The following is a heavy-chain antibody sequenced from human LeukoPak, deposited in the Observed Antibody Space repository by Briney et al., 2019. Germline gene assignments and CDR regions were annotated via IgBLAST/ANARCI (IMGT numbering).Heavy chain of an antibody. CDR2: MSYDGSNK. J-gene: IGHJ3*02. V-gene: IGHV3-30-3*01. D-gene: IGHD3-10*01. CDR1: AFTVTSYP. CDR3: ARDRYYGSGSYYTHAFDI. Sequence: GGSLRLSCAASAFTVTSYPMHWVRQAPGKGLEWVAVMSYDGSNKLYPDSVKGRFTISRDNSKNTLYLQMDSLRAEDTGVYYCARDRYYGSGSYYTHAFDIWGQGTTVTVSS.